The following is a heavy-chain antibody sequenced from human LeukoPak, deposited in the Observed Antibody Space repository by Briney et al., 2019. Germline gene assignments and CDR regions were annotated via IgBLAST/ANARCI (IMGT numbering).Heavy chain of an antibody. CDR3: ARVSGAYYYNYGMDV. V-gene: IGHV3-7*01. J-gene: IGHJ6*02. D-gene: IGHD6-25*01. CDR2: IKKDGSEK. Sequence: GGSLRLSCAASGFTFSSYWMSWVRQAPGKGLEWVANIKKDGSEKYYVDSVKGRFTISRDNAKNSLYLQMNSLRAEDTAVYYCARVSGAYYYNYGMDVWGQGTTVTVSS. CDR1: GFTFSSYW.